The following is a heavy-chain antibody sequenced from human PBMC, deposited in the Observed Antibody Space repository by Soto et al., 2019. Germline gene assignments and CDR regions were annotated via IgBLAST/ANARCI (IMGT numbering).Heavy chain of an antibody. CDR3: VRESGGATATLDYYYFYMDV. J-gene: IGHJ6*03. Sequence: QVQLVQSGAEVKKPGASVTVSCKASGYTFSDYYLHWVRQAPGQGPEWMGRINPNSGDTKFAQKFQGRVTMTRDTSVSTAFMELNWLKSDDTAVYYCVRESGGATATLDYYYFYMDVWGKGTTVTVSS. CDR2: INPNSGDT. CDR1: GYTFSDYY. D-gene: IGHD5-12*01. V-gene: IGHV1-2*06.